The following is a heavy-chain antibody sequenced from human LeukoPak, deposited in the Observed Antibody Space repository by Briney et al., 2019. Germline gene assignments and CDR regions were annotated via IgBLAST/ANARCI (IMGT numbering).Heavy chain of an antibody. V-gene: IGHV1-8*03. CDR2: MNPNSGNT. J-gene: IGHJ5*02. D-gene: IGHD3-10*01. Sequence: ASVKVSCKASGYTFTSYDINWVRQATGQGLEWMGWMNPNSGNTGYAQKFQGRVTITRNTSISTAYMELSSLRSEDTAVYYCARERSYYGSGRGGNWFDPWGQGTLVTVSS. CDR3: ARERSYYGSGRGGNWFDP. CDR1: GYTFTSYD.